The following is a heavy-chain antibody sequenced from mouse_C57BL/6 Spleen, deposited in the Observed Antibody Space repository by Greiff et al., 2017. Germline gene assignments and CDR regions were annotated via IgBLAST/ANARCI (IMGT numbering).Heavy chain of an antibody. CDR1: GYTFTDYE. CDR3: TGEGTTVVEGYYAMDY. CDR2: IDPETGGT. V-gene: IGHV1-15*01. J-gene: IGHJ4*01. Sequence: VKLVESGAELVRPGASVTLSCKASGYTFTDYEMHWVKQTPVHGLEWIGAIDPETGGTAYNQKFKGKAILTADKSSSTAYMELRSLTSEDSAVYYCTGEGTTVVEGYYAMDYWGQGTSVTVSS. D-gene: IGHD1-1*01.